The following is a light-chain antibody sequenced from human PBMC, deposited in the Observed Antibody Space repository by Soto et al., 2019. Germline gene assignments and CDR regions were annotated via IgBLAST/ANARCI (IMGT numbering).Light chain of an antibody. CDR3: GSYASSSTLYV. CDR2: DVS. Sequence: QCVRTQPASVSGAPGRAITISCTGTSSDVGGYNYVSWYQQHSGKAPKLMIYDVSNRPSGVSSRFSGSKSGNTASLTISGLQAEDEADYYCGSYASSSTLYVFGTGTKVTVL. V-gene: IGLV2-14*01. CDR1: SSDVGGYNY. J-gene: IGLJ1*01.